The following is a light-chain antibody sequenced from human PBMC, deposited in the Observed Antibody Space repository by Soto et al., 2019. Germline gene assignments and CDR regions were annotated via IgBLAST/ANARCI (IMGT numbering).Light chain of an antibody. V-gene: IGKV1-9*01. CDR1: QGISSY. CDR3: SQLNKYRPH. CDR2: AVS. Sequence: DIQLTQSPSFLSASVGDRVTITCRASQGISSYFAWYQQKPGKAPKLLIYAVSTLQSGVPSRFSGSASGTEFTPPISRLQPEDFATYYWSQLNKYRPHFGGGTKVEIK. J-gene: IGKJ4*01.